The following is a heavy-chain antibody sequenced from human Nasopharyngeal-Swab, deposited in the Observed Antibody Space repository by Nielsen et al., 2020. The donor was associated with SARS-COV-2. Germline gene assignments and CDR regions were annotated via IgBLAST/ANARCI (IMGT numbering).Heavy chain of an antibody. V-gene: IGHV3-33*01. J-gene: IGHJ6*02. D-gene: IGHD4-17*01. CDR3: ARDLATVTTTPGMDV. Sequence: VRQAPGKGLEWVAVIWYDGSNKYYADSVKGRFIISRDNSKNTLYLQMNSLRAEDTAVYYCARDLATVTTTPGMDVWGQGTTVTVSS. CDR2: IWYDGSNK.